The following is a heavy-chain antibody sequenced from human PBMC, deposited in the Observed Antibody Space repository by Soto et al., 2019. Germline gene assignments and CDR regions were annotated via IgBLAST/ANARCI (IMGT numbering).Heavy chain of an antibody. CDR2: TYYTSKWNN. CDR3: ARDLSYPAGTGQLVD. V-gene: IGHV6-1*01. D-gene: IGHD1-1*01. CDR1: GDIASSSTAA. Sequence: PSQTLSLTCAISGDIASSSTAAWNWIRQSPSRGLEWLGRTYYTSKWNNDYALSVKSRITITPDTSKNQFSLHLNSVTPEDTAVYYCARDLSYPAGTGQLVDWGQGTLVTVSS. J-gene: IGHJ4*02.